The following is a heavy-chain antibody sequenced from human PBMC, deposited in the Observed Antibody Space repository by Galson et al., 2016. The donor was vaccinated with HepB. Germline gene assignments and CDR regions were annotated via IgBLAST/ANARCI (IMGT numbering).Heavy chain of an antibody. Sequence: SLRLSCAASGFTVSDNYITWVRQAPGKGLEWVSIIYDGGLTYYADSVKGRFAISRDNSKNTVYLQMNSLTAEDTAIYYCASDRLRGVVGSFHPWGQGTLVTVSS. D-gene: IGHD3-10*01. CDR3: ASDRLRGVVGSFHP. CDR2: IYDGGLT. CDR1: GFTVSDNY. J-gene: IGHJ5*02. V-gene: IGHV3-53*01.